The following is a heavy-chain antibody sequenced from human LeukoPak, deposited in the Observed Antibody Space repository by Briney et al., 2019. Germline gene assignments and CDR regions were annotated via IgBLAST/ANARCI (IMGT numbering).Heavy chain of an antibody. Sequence: AGGSLRLSCAASGFTLSNFWMHWVRQAPGKGLVWVSRINSDGSSTNYADSVKGRFTISRDNAKITLYLRMNSLRVEDTAVYYCVRERSTGFDYWGQGTLVTVSS. J-gene: IGHJ4*02. CDR1: GFTLSNFW. CDR2: INSDGSST. D-gene: IGHD2-2*01. V-gene: IGHV3-74*01. CDR3: VRERSTGFDY.